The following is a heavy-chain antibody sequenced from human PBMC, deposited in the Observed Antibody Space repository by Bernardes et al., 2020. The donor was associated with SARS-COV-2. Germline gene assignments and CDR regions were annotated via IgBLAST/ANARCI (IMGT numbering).Heavy chain of an antibody. CDR3: TRRSWDSSGYYYYFDY. V-gene: IGHV3-53*01. J-gene: IGHJ4*02. Sequence: GGSLRLSCVASGFIVSSNYMTWVRQAPGRGLEWVSLIYNDGTTYYADSVKGRFSISRHNSRNTLYLQMNSLKTEDTAVYYCTRRSWDSSGYYYYFDYWGQGTLVTVSS. D-gene: IGHD3-22*01. CDR1: GFIVSSNY. CDR2: IYNDGTT.